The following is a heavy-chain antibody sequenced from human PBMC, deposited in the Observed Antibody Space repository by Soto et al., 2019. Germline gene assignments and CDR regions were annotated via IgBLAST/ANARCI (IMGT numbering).Heavy chain of an antibody. CDR2: ISGSGGST. V-gene: IGHV3-23*01. D-gene: IGHD6-19*01. J-gene: IGHJ4*02. CDR1: GFTFSSYA. Sequence: GGSLRLSXAASGFTFSSYAMSWVRQAPGKGLEWVSAISGSGGSTYYADSVKGRFTISRDNSKNTLYLQMNSLRAEDTAVYYCAKDRRAHSSGWYAYWGQGTLVTVSS. CDR3: AKDRRAHSSGWYAY.